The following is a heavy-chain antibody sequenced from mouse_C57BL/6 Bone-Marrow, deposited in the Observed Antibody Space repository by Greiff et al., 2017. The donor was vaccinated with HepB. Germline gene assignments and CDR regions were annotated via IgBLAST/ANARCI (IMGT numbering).Heavy chain of an antibody. CDR3: TRRWLLPYAMDY. D-gene: IGHD2-3*01. V-gene: IGHV5-9-1*02. CDR1: GFTFSSYA. Sequence: EVKLVESGEGLVKPGGSLKLSCAASGFTFSSYAMSWVRQTPEKRLEWVAYISSGGDYIYYADTVKGRFTISRDNARNTLYLQMSSLKSEDTAMYYCTRRWLLPYAMDYWGQGTSVTVSS. CDR2: ISSGGDYI. J-gene: IGHJ4*01.